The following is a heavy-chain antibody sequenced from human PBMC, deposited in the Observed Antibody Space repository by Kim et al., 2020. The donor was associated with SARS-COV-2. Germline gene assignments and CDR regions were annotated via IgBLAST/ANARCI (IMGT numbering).Heavy chain of an antibody. CDR3: ATLLGYFFHY. Sequence: SETLSLTCTVSGGSISSDNYYWSWIRQRPGEGLEWIAYIYYSGSTYYNPSLESRVTISVDTSKNQFSLKLSSVTAADTAVYYCATLLGYFFHYWGQGTLVTVSS. CDR2: IYYSGST. CDR1: GGSISSDNYY. J-gene: IGHJ4*02. D-gene: IGHD3-16*01. V-gene: IGHV4-31*03.